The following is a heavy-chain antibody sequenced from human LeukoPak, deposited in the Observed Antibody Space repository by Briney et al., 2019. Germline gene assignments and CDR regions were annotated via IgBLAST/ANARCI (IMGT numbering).Heavy chain of an antibody. V-gene: IGHV1-2*02. J-gene: IGHJ6*02. CDR2: INPNSGDT. CDR3: ARAPSMIRGVVNYGMDV. Sequence: ASVKVSCKTSGYSFTGYFMHWVRQAPGQGLEWMGWINPNSGDTKYAQRFQGRVTMTRDTSINTAYMEMRRLTSDDTAVYYCARAPSMIRGVVNYGMDVWGQGTTVTVSS. CDR1: GYSFTGYF. D-gene: IGHD3-10*01.